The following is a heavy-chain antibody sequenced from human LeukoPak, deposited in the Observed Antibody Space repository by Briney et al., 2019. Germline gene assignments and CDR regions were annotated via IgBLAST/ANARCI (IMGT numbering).Heavy chain of an antibody. Sequence: PGGSLRLSCAASGFTFSDFWMSWVRQAPGKGLEWVSAISGSGGSTYYADSVKGRFTISRDNSKNTLYLQMNSLRAEDTAVYYCAKDPGLRGSGAFKTRAERMATITGSSYFDYWGQGTLVTVSS. CDR2: ISGSGGST. CDR1: GFTFSDFW. CDR3: AKDPGLRGSGAFKTRAERMATITGSSYFDY. J-gene: IGHJ4*02. V-gene: IGHV3-23*01. D-gene: IGHD5-24*01.